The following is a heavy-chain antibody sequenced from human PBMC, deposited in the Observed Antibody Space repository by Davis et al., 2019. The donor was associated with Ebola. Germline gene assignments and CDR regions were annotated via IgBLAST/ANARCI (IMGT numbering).Heavy chain of an antibody. CDR2: MYHDVTT. CDR1: GGSTGHTLYS. CDR3: ARHSWVGVLMVYAPLSYYYGMDV. Sequence: MPSETLSLTCSASGGSTGHTLYSRGSLRQSPGKGLVWIGCMYHDVTTYHNPSLSSRVALSVDTSKNQFSLKLSSVTAADTAVYYCARHSWVGVLMVYAPLSYYYGMDVWGKGTTVTVSS. V-gene: IGHV4-39*01. J-gene: IGHJ6*04. D-gene: IGHD2-8*01.